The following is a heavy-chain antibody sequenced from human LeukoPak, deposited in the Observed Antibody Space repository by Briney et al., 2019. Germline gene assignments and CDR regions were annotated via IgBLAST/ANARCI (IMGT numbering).Heavy chain of an antibody. J-gene: IGHJ4*02. V-gene: IGHV3-49*04. CDR3: TRDQTPYY. CDR2: IRSNLYGGTP. Sequence: PGGSLRLSCTASRFTFGDYAMTWVRQAPGKGLEWVGFIRSNLYGGTPEYAASVKGRFTISRDDSNSIAYLEMDSLKTDDTAVYYCTRDQTPYYWGQGTLVTVSS. CDR1: RFTFGDYA.